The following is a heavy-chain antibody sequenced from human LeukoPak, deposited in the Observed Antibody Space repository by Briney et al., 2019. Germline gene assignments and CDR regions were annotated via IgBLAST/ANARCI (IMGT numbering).Heavy chain of an antibody. Sequence: ASVKVSCKASGYTFTQYGISWVRQAPGQGLEWMGWISAYNGNTNYVQKFQGRVTMTTDTSTSTAYMELTSLRSDGTAVYYCARDVEAAFCSTSTCYDLVFDYWGQGTLVTVSS. CDR2: ISAYNGNT. V-gene: IGHV1-18*01. D-gene: IGHD2-2*01. CDR3: ARDVEAAFCSTSTCYDLVFDY. CDR1: GYTFTQYG. J-gene: IGHJ4*02.